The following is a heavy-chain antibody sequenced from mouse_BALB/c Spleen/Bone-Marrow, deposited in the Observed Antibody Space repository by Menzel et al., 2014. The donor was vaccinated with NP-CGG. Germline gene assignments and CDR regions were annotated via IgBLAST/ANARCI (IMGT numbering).Heavy chain of an antibody. CDR2: IDPRSGGT. Sequence: QVQLQQSGAELVRPGTSVKVSCKASGYAFTNYLIEWVKQRPGQGLEWIGVIDPRSGGTDYNEKFKGKAPLTADKSSSTAYMQLNSLTSGDSAVYFCARGGITTVVPYSMDYWSQGTSVTVSS. CDR1: GYAFTNYL. V-gene: IGHV1-54*03. CDR3: ARGGITTVVPYSMDY. D-gene: IGHD1-1*01. J-gene: IGHJ4*01.